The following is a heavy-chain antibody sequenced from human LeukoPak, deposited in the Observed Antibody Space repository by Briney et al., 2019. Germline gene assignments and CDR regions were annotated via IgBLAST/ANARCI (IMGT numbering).Heavy chain of an antibody. CDR1: GGSISSGDYY. Sequence: SETLSLTCNVSGGSISSGDYYWSWIRQHPGKGLEWIGYIYYSGSTYYNPSLKSRVTISVDTPKNQFSLKLSAVTAADTAVYYCARDAPDYYGMDVWGQGTTVTVSS. CDR3: ARDAPDYYGMDV. CDR2: IYYSGST. V-gene: IGHV4-31*03. J-gene: IGHJ6*02.